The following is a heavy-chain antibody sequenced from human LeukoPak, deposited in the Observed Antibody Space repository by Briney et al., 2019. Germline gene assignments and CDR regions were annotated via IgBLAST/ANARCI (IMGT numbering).Heavy chain of an antibody. CDR3: SGYNWFDP. CDR2: ITSSSTNT. V-gene: IGHV3-21*01. Sequence: GGSLRLSCAASGFTFSSYSMDWVRQAPGKGLEWVSAITSSSTNTYYADSVKGRFTISRDNAKNSLYLQMNSLRAEDTAVYYCSGYNWFDPWGQGTLVTVSS. CDR1: GFTFSSYS. J-gene: IGHJ5*02.